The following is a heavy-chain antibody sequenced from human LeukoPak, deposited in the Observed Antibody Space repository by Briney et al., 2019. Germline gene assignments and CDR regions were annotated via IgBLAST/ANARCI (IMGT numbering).Heavy chain of an antibody. V-gene: IGHV1-18*01. CDR2: ISAYNGNT. CDR3: ARDPGRITIFGVVIPMGY. D-gene: IGHD3-3*01. J-gene: IGHJ4*02. Sequence: ASVKVSCKASGYTFTSYGISWVRQAPGQGLEWMGWISAYNGNTNYAQKLQGRVTMTTDTSTSTAYMELRSLRSDDTAVYYCARDPGRITIFGVVIPMGYWGQGTLVTVSS. CDR1: GYTFTSYG.